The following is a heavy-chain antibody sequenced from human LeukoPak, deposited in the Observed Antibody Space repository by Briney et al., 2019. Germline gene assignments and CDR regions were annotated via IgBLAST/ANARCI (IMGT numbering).Heavy chain of an antibody. CDR3: TVDTAMGFDY. D-gene: IGHD5-18*01. CDR1: GFTFNTYS. J-gene: IGHJ4*02. Sequence: PGGSLRLSCEASGFTFNTYSMNWARQAPGKGLEWVGRIKSKTDGGTTDYAAPVKGRFTISRDDSKNTLYLQMNSLKTEDTAVYYCTVDTAMGFDYWGQGTLVTVSS. V-gene: IGHV3-15*01. CDR2: IKSKTDGGTT.